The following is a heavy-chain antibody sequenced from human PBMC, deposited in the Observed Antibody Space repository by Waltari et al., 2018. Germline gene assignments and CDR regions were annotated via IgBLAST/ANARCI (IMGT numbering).Heavy chain of an antibody. V-gene: IGHV1-69*01. D-gene: IGHD6-6*01. CDR3: AHSIAADGPLGFDY. CDR2: IIPIFGTA. J-gene: IGHJ4*02. CDR1: GGTFSSYA. Sequence: QVQLVQSGAEVKKPGSSVKVSCKASGGTFSSYAISWVRQAPGQGLEWMGGIIPIFGTANYAKKFQGRVTITADESTSTAYMERSSLRSEDTAVYYCAHSIAADGPLGFDYWGQGTLVTVSS.